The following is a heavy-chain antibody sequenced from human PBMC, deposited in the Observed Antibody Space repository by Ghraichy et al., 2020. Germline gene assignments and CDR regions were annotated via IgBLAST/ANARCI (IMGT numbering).Heavy chain of an antibody. D-gene: IGHD1-26*01. CDR1: GGSISSSSYY. J-gene: IGHJ4*02. CDR2: IYYSGNT. Sequence: SETLSLTCTVSGGSISSSSYYWGWIRQPPGKGLEWIGSIYYSGNTYYNPSLKSRVTISVDTSKNQFSLKLSSVTAADTAVYYCARRSGSYGLFDYWGQGTLVTVSS. CDR3: ARRSGSYGLFDY. V-gene: IGHV4-39*01.